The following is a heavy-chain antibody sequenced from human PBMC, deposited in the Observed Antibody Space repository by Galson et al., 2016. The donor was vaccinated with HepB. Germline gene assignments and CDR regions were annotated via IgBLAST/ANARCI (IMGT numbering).Heavy chain of an antibody. CDR3: ARGRNYYDSSGYTHRGFAP. CDR1: GDSITNSAYY. CDR2: VFYSGRD. V-gene: IGHV4-39*01. Sequence: SETLSLTCSVSGDSITNSAYYWAWIRQPPEKGLEWIGNVFYSGRDHYNPPLKSRVFISVDRLKNQFSLKLSSVTAADTAVYYCARGRNYYDSSGYTHRGFAPWGQGALVTVSS. D-gene: IGHD3-22*01. J-gene: IGHJ5*02.